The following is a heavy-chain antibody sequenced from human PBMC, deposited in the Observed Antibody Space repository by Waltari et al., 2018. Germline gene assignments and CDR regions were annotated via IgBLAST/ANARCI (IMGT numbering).Heavy chain of an antibody. V-gene: IGHV1-8*03. Sequence: QVQLVQSGAEVKRPGASVKVSCKASGYTFPSYDLNWVRQATGQGLEWMGWMNPNSGNTGYAQKFQGRVTITRNTSISTAYMELSSLRSEDTAVYYCARASSSGPDAFDIWGQGTMVTVSS. CDR2: MNPNSGNT. D-gene: IGHD6-13*01. J-gene: IGHJ3*02. CDR3: ARASSSGPDAFDI. CDR1: GYTFPSYD.